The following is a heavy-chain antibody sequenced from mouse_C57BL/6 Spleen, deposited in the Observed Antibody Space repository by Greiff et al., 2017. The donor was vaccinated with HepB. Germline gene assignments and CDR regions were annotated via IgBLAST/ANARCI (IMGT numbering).Heavy chain of an antibody. Sequence: QVQLQQPGAELVRPGSSVKLSCKASGYTFTSYWMDWVKQRPGQGLEWIGNIYPSDSETHYNQKFKDKATLTVDKSSSTAYMQLSSLTSEDSAVYYCASSDYGYEGYWGQGTTLTVSS. V-gene: IGHV1-61*01. CDR1: GYTFTSYW. CDR3: ASSDYGYEGY. CDR2: IYPSDSET. D-gene: IGHD2-2*01. J-gene: IGHJ2*01.